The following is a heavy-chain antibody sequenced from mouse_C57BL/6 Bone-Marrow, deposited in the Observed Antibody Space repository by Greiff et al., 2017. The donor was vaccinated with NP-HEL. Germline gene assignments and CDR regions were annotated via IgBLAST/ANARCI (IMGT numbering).Heavy chain of an antibody. CDR3: ARRYYGSSYPFAY. Sequence: EVHLVESGGDLVKPGGSLKLSCAASGFTFSSYGMSWVRQTPDKRLEWVATISSGGSYTYYPDSVKGRFTISRDTAKNTLYLQMSSLKSEDTAMYYCARRYYGSSYPFAYWGQGTLVTVSA. CDR1: GFTFSSYG. J-gene: IGHJ3*01. D-gene: IGHD1-1*01. V-gene: IGHV5-6*01. CDR2: ISSGGSYT.